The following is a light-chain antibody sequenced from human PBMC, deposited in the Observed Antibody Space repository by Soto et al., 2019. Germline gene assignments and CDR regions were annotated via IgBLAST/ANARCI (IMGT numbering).Light chain of an antibody. CDR2: SAT. V-gene: IGKV1-12*01. Sequence: IEMTQSPSSVSASVGDRVTITCRASQDIRSRLAWYQHKPGKAPNLLIYSATTLQSGVPYRFSGSGSGTYFTLTISSLQPEDFATYYCQQSDNYPRTFGGGTKVEI. CDR1: QDIRSR. J-gene: IGKJ4*01. CDR3: QQSDNYPRT.